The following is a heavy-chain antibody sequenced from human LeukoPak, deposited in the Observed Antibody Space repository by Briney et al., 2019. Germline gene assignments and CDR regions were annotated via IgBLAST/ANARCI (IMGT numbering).Heavy chain of an antibody. V-gene: IGHV5-51*01. D-gene: IGHD6-6*01. CDR1: GYIFSSHW. CDR3: ARQYSSSSPDMDV. Sequence: GESLKISCKGSGYIFSSHWIGWVRQMPGKGLEWMGIIYPGDCDTRYSPSFQGQVTISADKSISTAYLQWSSLKASDTAMYYCARQYSSSSPDMDVWGKGTTVTVSS. J-gene: IGHJ6*03. CDR2: IYPGDCDT.